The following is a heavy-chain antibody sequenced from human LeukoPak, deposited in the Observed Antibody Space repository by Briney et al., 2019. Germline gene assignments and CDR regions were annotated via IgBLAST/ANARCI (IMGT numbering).Heavy chain of an antibody. Sequence: GESLKISCKGSGYSFTSYWIGWVRQMPGKGLDWMGIIYPGDSDTRYSPSFQGQVTISADKSISTAYLQWSSLKASDTAIYYCARHRQQQLSNTFDIWGQGTMVTVSS. D-gene: IGHD6-13*01. CDR2: IYPGDSDT. CDR3: ARHRQQQLSNTFDI. J-gene: IGHJ3*02. CDR1: GYSFTSYW. V-gene: IGHV5-51*01.